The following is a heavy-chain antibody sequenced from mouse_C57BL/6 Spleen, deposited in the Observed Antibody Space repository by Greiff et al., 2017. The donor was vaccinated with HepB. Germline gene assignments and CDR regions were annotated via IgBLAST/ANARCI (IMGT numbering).Heavy chain of an antibody. V-gene: IGHV1-72*01. D-gene: IGHD1-1*01. CDR2: IDPNSGGT. CDR3: ARSLYYGSSQGYFDV. CDR1: GYTFTSYW. Sequence: QVHVKQPGAELVKPGASVKLSCKASGYTFTSYWMHWVKQRPGRGLEWIGRIDPNSGGTKYNEKFKSKATLTVDKPSSTAYMQLSSLTSEDSAVYYCARSLYYGSSQGYFDVWGTGTTVTVSS. J-gene: IGHJ1*03.